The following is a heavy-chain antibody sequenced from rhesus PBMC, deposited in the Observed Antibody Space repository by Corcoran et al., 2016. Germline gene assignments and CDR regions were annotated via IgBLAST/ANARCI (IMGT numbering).Heavy chain of an antibody. Sequence: QVQLQESGPGLVKPSETLSLTCAVSGASLSSYSWRWIRQAPGKGLEWIGRIFGDGRSTDYSTSLKSRATVSRDTSKNHVFLTLTSMTAADTAVYYCVTSPHSGGNYVGRLDVWGPGVLVTVSP. J-gene: IGHJ5-1*01. CDR1: GASLSSYS. V-gene: IGHV4S2*01. CDR2: IFGDGRST. D-gene: IGHD1-44*01. CDR3: VTSPHSGGNYVGRLDV.